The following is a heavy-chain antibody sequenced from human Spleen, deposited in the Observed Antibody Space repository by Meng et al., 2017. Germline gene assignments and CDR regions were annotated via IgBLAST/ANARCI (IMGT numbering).Heavy chain of an antibody. V-gene: IGHV4-39*01. D-gene: IGHD6-19*01. J-gene: IGHJ5*02. Sequence: QMQLQDAGPGLVKPSETQSLTCTVSGGSMSSLNYYWAWIRQSPGKGLEWIGSIGHSGFTYYTPSLKSRVTVSIDTSRNQFFLWLTSVTAAETAVYYCVRSSGWVRTGFDPWGQGTLVTVSS. CDR3: VRSSGWVRTGFDP. CDR1: GGSMSSLNYY. CDR2: IGHSGFT.